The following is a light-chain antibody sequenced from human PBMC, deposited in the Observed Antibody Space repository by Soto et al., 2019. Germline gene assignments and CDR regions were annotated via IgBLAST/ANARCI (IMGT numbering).Light chain of an antibody. CDR1: SSNIGAGYD. CDR3: QSYDSSLSGVV. Sequence: QPVLTQPPSVSGAPGQRVTISCTGSSSNIGAGYDVQWYQQLPGTAPKVLIYGNSNRPSGVPDRFSGSKSGTSASLAITWLQAEDEADYYCQSYDSSLSGVVFGGGTKLTVL. V-gene: IGLV1-40*01. J-gene: IGLJ2*01. CDR2: GNS.